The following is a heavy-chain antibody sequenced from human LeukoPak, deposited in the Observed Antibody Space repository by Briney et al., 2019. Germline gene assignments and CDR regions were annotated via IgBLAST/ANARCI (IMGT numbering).Heavy chain of an antibody. J-gene: IGHJ4*02. Sequence: ASVKVSCKASEYTFTDYYIHWIRQAPGQGLEWMGRISPNTGGTDHAQEFRDKITMTRDTSISTAYIELSRLISADTAVYYCARGGRSGYRYFDYWGQGTLVTVSS. D-gene: IGHD5-18*01. V-gene: IGHV1-2*06. CDR1: EYTFTDYY. CDR3: ARGGRSGYRYFDY. CDR2: ISPNTGGT.